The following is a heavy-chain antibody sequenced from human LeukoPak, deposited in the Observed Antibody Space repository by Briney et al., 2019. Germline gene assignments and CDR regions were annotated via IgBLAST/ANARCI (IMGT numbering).Heavy chain of an antibody. CDR2: INHSGST. CDR1: GGSFSGYY. J-gene: IGHJ4*02. Sequence: SETLSLTCAVYGGSFSGYYWSWIRQPPGKGLGWIGEINHSGSTNYNPSLKSRVTISVDTSKNQFSLKLSSVTAADTAVYYCATGTLGYCSSTSCYAFDYWGQGTLVTVSS. V-gene: IGHV4-34*01. D-gene: IGHD2-2*01. CDR3: ATGTLGYCSSTSCYAFDY.